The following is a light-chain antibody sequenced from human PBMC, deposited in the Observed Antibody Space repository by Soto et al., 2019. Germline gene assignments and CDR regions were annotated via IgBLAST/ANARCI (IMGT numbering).Light chain of an antibody. CDR3: QHYITSLTT. CDR2: GAS. V-gene: IGKV3-20*01. CDR1: QSVTSNY. J-gene: IGKJ1*01. Sequence: EIVLTQSPGTLSLSPGERATLSCGASQSVTSNYLAWYQQKPGQAPRLLIYGASRRATGIPDRFIGSGSGKGFTFHISRLEPEDFAVYYCQHYITSLTTFGQGTKVDIK.